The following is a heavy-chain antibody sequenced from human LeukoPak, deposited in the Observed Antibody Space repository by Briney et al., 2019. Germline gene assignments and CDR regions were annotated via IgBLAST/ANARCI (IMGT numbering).Heavy chain of an antibody. CDR2: INQDGSDK. V-gene: IGHV3-7*01. CDR1: GFTFSSSW. D-gene: IGHD3-10*01. J-gene: IGHJ4*02. CDR3: ARQELWFGESAYFDY. Sequence: GGSLRLSCAASGFTFSSSWMSWVRHTPGKGLEWVANINQDGSDKYCVDSVKGRFTISRDNAKNSMYLQMNSLRAEDTAVYYCARQELWFGESAYFDYWGQGTLVTVSS.